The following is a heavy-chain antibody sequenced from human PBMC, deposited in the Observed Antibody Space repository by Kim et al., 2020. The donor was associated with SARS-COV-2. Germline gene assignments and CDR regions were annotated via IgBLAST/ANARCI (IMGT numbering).Heavy chain of an antibody. CDR3: ARGGSITIFGVVIGAFDI. CDR2: IYYSGST. CDR1: GGSISSGGYY. D-gene: IGHD3-3*01. Sequence: SETLSLTCTVSGGSISSGGYYWSWIRQHPGKGLEWIGYIYYSGSTCYNPSLKSRVTISVDTSKNQFSLKLSSVTAADTAVYYCARGGSITIFGVVIGAFDIWGQGTMVTVSS. J-gene: IGHJ3*02. V-gene: IGHV4-31*03.